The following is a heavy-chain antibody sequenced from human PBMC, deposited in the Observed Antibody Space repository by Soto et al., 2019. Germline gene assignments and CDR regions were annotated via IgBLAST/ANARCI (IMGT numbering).Heavy chain of an antibody. CDR1: GFTFSSYG. CDR2: ISYDGSNK. V-gene: IGHV3-30*18. CDR3: AKVGGDIVVVPAPLDYYYYGMDV. J-gene: IGHJ6*02. Sequence: GGSLRLSCAASGFTFSSYGMHWVRQAPGKGLEWVAVISYDGSNKYYADSVKGRFTISRDNSKNTLYLQMNSLRAEDTAVYYCAKVGGDIVVVPAPLDYYYYGMDVWGQGTTVTVSS. D-gene: IGHD2-2*01.